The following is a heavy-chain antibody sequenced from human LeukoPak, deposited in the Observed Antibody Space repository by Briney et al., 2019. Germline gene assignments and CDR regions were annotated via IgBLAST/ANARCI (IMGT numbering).Heavy chain of an antibody. CDR3: AKGGEGTGMRLDY. J-gene: IGHJ4*02. D-gene: IGHD2-8*01. CDR1: GYTFTNFA. Sequence: ASVKVSCKASGYTFTNFAMNWVRQAPGQGLEWMGWINTNTKNPSYAQGFTGRFVFSLDTSVSTAYLQISSLKADDTAIYYRAKGGEGTGMRLDYWGQGTLVTVSS. CDR2: INTNTKNP. V-gene: IGHV7-4-1*02.